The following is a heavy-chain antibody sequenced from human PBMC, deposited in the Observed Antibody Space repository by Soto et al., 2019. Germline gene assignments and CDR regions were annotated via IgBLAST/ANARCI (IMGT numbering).Heavy chain of an antibody. J-gene: IGHJ4*02. CDR1: GFTFSSYG. D-gene: IGHD4-17*01. Sequence: QVQLVESGGGVVQPGRSLRLSCAASGFTFSSYGMHWVRQAPGKGLEWVAVISYDGSNKYYAASVKGRFTISRDNSKNALYLQMNSLRAEDTAVYYCAPWVGAFDYWGQGTLVTVSS. V-gene: IGHV3-30*03. CDR2: ISYDGSNK. CDR3: APWVGAFDY.